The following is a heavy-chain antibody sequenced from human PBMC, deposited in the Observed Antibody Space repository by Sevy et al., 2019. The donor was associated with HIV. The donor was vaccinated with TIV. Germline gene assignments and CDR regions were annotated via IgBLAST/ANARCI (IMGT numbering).Heavy chain of an antibody. CDR3: ARDFSGDFWSGYYLDY. CDR1: GFTFSSYS. Sequence: GGSLRLSCAASGFTFSSYSMNWVRQAPGKGLEWVSSISSSSYIYYADSVKGRFTISRDNAKNSLYLQMNSLRAEDTAVYYCARDFSGDFWSGYYLDYWGQGTLVTVSS. D-gene: IGHD3-3*01. CDR2: ISSSSYI. V-gene: IGHV3-21*01. J-gene: IGHJ4*02.